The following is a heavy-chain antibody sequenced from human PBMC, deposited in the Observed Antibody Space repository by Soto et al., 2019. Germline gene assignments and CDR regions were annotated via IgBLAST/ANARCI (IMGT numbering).Heavy chain of an antibody. D-gene: IGHD6-19*01. Sequence: LRLSCAASGFTVSSNYMSWVRQAPGKGLEWVSVIYSGGSTYYADSVKGRFTISRDNSKNTLYLQMNSLRAEDTAVYYCARDHRYSSGWYYYYGMDVWGQGTTVTVSS. CDR1: GFTVSSNY. V-gene: IGHV3-53*01. CDR2: IYSGGST. J-gene: IGHJ6*02. CDR3: ARDHRYSSGWYYYYGMDV.